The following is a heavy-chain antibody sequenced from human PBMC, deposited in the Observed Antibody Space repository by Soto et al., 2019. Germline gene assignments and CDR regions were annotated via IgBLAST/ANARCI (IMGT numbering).Heavy chain of an antibody. CDR2: IFPDGST. CDR1: GFTVSTNY. D-gene: IGHD2-21*02. Sequence: GGSLRLSCTASGFTVSTNYMNWVRQAPGKGLEWVSVIFPDGSTYYTDSVKGRFTISRDNSKNTLYLQMNSLRAEDTAVYYCAKGRASDCPGCTQDYWGQGTLVTVSS. V-gene: IGHV3-53*01. CDR3: AKGRASDCPGCTQDY. J-gene: IGHJ4*02.